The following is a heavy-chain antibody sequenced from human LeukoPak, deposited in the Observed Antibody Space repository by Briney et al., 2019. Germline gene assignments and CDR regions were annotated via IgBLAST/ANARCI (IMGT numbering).Heavy chain of an antibody. CDR1: GGTFSSYA. CDR2: IIPIFGTA. V-gene: IGHV1-69*06. CDR3: ATELRPQRSLDAFDI. Sequence: GASVKVSCKASGGTFSSYAISWVRQAPGQGLEWMGGIIPIFGTANYAQKFQGRVTMTEDTSTDTAYMELSSLRSEDTAVYYCATELRPQRSLDAFDIWGQGTMVTVPS. D-gene: IGHD3-10*01. J-gene: IGHJ3*02.